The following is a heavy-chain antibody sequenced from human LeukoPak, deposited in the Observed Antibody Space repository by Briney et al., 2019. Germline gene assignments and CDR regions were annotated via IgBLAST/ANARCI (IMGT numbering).Heavy chain of an antibody. CDR1: GYTFTSYG. CDR2: ISAYNGYT. V-gene: IGHV1-18*01. Sequence: GASVKVSCKASGYTFTSYGISWVRQAPGHGLEWMGWISAYNGYTNYAQKLQGRVTMTTDTSTSTAYMELRSLRSDDTAVYYCARDSYYGSGSYSFDHWGQGTLVTVSS. D-gene: IGHD3-10*01. CDR3: ARDSYYGSGSYSFDH. J-gene: IGHJ4*02.